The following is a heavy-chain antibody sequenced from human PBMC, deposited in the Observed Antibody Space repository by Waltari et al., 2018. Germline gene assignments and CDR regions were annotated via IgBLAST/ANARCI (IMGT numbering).Heavy chain of an antibody. CDR3: AREPQAPYYFDS. CDR2: MYRNGHT. J-gene: IGHJ4*02. CDR1: GGSISTYY. Sequence: VQLQESGPGLVKPSETLSLTCTVSGGSISTYYWNWVRQPAGKGLEWIGRMYRNGHTNYTASLRSRVTMLVDTSKNQFSLKVASVTAADTAVYYCAREPQAPYYFDSWGQGVLVAVSS. V-gene: IGHV4-4*07.